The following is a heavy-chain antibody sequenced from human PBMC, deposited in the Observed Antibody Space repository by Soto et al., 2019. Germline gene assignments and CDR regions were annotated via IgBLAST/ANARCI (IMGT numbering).Heavy chain of an antibody. CDR1: GYTLTSNY. J-gene: IGHJ4*02. CDR2: IIPIFGTA. CDR3: AREGFRQWLGG. Sequence: SVKVCCKASGYTLTSNYRQWVRQAPGQGLEWMGGIIPIFGTANYAQKFQGRVTITADESTSTAYMELSSLRSEDTAVYYCAREGFRQWLGGWGQGTLVTVSS. D-gene: IGHD6-19*01. V-gene: IGHV1-69*13.